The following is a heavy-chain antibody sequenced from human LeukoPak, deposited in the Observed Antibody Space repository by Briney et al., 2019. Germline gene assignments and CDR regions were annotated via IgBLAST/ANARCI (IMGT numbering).Heavy chain of an antibody. CDR1: GFTFSSYG. CDR2: INSDGSST. CDR3: ARWVVVTAAIDY. Sequence: QSGGSLRLSCAASGFTFSSYGMHWVRQAPGKGLVWVSRINSDGSSTSYADSVKGRFTISRDNAKNTLYLQMNSLRAEDTAVYYCARWVVVTAAIDYWGQGTLVTVSS. V-gene: IGHV3-74*01. J-gene: IGHJ4*02. D-gene: IGHD2-21*02.